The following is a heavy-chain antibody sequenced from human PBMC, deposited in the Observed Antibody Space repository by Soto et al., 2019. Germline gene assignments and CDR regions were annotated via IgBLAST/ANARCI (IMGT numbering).Heavy chain of an antibody. CDR1: GGTFSSYA. CDR2: IIPIFGTA. V-gene: IGHV1-69*12. CDR3: ATRHYYGSRYYYYYYGMDV. D-gene: IGHD3-10*01. J-gene: IGHJ6*02. Sequence: QVQLVQSGAEVKKPGSSVKVSCKASGGTFSSYAISWVRQAPGQGLEWMGGIIPIFGTANYAQKFQGRVTITADESTSTAYMELSSLRSEDTAVYYCATRHYYGSRYYYYYYGMDVWGQGTTVTVSS.